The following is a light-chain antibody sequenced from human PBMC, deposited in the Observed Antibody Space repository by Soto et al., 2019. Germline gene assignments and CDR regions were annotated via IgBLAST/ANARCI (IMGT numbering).Light chain of an antibody. CDR2: DAS. CDR3: QQRNSWPTWT. J-gene: IGKJ1*01. Sequence: VLTQSPATLSLSPGERATLSCRASQSVSSYLAWYQQKPGQTPRLLIYDASNRATGIPARFSGSGSGTDFTLTISSLEPEDFAVYYCQQRNSWPTWTFGQGTKVDIK. CDR1: QSVSSY. V-gene: IGKV3-11*01.